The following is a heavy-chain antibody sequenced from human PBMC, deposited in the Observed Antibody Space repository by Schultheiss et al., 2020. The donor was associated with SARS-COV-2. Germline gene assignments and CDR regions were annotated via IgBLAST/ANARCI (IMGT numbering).Heavy chain of an antibody. Sequence: SETLSLTCTVSGGSISSYYWSWIRQPPGKGLEWIGEINHSGSTNYNPSLKSRVTISVDTSKNQFSLKLSSVTAADTAVYYCARALVDYGGNSTLRWFDPWGQGTLVTVSS. CDR3: ARALVDYGGNSTLRWFDP. D-gene: IGHD4-23*01. CDR1: GGSISSYY. J-gene: IGHJ5*02. V-gene: IGHV4-34*01. CDR2: INHSGST.